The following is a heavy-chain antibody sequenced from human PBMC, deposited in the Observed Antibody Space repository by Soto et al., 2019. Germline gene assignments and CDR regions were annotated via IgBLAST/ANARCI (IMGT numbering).Heavy chain of an antibody. CDR2: ISAYTGYI. CDR3: ARGDSTDCSNGVCSFFYNHDMYV. Sequence: ASVKVSCKASGYTFINYPIGWVRQAPGHGLEWMGWISAYTGYINYAQNFQGRVTMTTDTSTGTAYMELRSLRSDDTAVYYCARGDSTDCSNGVCSFFYNHDMYVWGQGTTVTVSS. CDR1: GYTFINYP. V-gene: IGHV1-18*04. D-gene: IGHD2-8*01. J-gene: IGHJ6*02.